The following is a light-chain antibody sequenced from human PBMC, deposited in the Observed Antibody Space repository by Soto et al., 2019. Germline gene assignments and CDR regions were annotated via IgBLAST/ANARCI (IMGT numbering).Light chain of an antibody. CDR1: QSIGSSF. J-gene: IGKJ2*01. CDR3: QQYDSSPYT. Sequence: EIVLTQSPGTLSLSPGEGAALSCRASQSIGSSFLAWYQQKPGQAPRLLIYGASSRATGIPDRFRGSGSGTDFTLTISRLEPEDFAVYYCQQYDSSPYTFGQGTKLEIK. CDR2: GAS. V-gene: IGKV3-20*01.